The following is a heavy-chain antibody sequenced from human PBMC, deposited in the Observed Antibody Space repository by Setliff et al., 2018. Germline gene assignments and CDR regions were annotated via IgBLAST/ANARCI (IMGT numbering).Heavy chain of an antibody. CDR3: ARGLIAAAGVWFDP. J-gene: IGHJ5*02. Sequence: SETLSLTCTVSGGSISGFYWSWIRQSPGKGLEWIGYIYYSGSTNYNPSLKSRVTISVDTSKNQFSLKLSSVTAADTAVYYCARGLIAAAGVWFDPWGQGTLVTVSS. CDR1: GGSISGFY. CDR2: IYYSGST. D-gene: IGHD6-13*01. V-gene: IGHV4-59*13.